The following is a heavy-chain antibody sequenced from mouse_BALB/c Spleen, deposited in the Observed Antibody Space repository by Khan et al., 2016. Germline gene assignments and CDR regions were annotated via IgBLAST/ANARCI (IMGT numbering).Heavy chain of an antibody. Sequence: EVQLLESGGGLVQPGGSLNLSCAASGFVFSRCWMSWVRQAQGKGLEWIGEINPDSSKINYTPSLKDQFIISRDNANNPLYLHMSKVRSEETALYYCAKTYYLGQCATLTVSS. V-gene: IGHV4-1*02. CDR2: INPDSSKI. CDR3: AKTYY. CDR1: GFVFSRCW. J-gene: IGHJ2*01.